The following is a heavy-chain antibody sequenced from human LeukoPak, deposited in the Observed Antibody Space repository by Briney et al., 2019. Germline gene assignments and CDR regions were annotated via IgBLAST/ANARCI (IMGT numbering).Heavy chain of an antibody. CDR2: IYYSGST. J-gene: IGHJ4*02. V-gene: IGHV4-59*01. CDR1: GGSISSYY. CDR3: ARDRLSGPHYDY. Sequence: PWETLSLTCTVSGGSISSYYWSWVRQPPGKGLEWIGYIYYSGSTNYNPSLKSRVTISVDTSKNQFSLKLRSVTAADTAMYYCARDRLSGPHYDYWGQGTLVTVSS. D-gene: IGHD2/OR15-2a*01.